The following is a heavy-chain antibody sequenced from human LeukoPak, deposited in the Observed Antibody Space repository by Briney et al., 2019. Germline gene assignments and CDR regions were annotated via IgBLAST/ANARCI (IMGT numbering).Heavy chain of an antibody. CDR1: GFTFSSYW. J-gene: IGHJ6*03. V-gene: IGHV3-74*01. CDR3: VGYGSGSYYNYYMDV. CDR2: INSDGSST. D-gene: IGHD3-10*01. Sequence: LSGGSLRLSCAASGFTFSSYWMHWVRHAPGKGLVWVSRINSDGSSTSYADSVKGRFTISRDNAKNTLYLQMNSLRAEDTAVYYCVGYGSGSYYNYYMDVWGKGTTVTVSS.